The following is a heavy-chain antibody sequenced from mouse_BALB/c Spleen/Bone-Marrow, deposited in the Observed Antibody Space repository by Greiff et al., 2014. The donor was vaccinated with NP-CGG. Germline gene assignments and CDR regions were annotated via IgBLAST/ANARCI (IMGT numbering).Heavy chain of an antibody. Sequence: LQESGAELVKPGTSVRLSCKASGYTFTTYYIYWVKQRAGQGLEWIGEINPGNGGTNFNEKYKSKATLTVDKSSSTSYMQLSSLTSEDSAVYYCTRDGHNYYAMDYWGQGTSVTVSS. V-gene: IGHV1-53*01. J-gene: IGHJ4*01. D-gene: IGHD2-3*01. CDR2: INPGNGGT. CDR3: TRDGHNYYAMDY. CDR1: GYTFTTYY.